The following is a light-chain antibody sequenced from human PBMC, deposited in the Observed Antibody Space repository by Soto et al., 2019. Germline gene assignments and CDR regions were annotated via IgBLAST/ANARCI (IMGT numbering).Light chain of an antibody. CDR1: SSDVGGYNA. CDR3: NSFRVNRLYV. CDR2: EVT. J-gene: IGLJ1*01. Sequence: QSVLTQPASVSGSPGQTITISCTGTSSDVGGYNAVSWYQQHPGKAPQLIIYEVTHRPSGVSDRFSASKSGNTASLTISGLQAEDEADYYCNSFRVNRLYVFGTGTKVT. V-gene: IGLV2-14*01.